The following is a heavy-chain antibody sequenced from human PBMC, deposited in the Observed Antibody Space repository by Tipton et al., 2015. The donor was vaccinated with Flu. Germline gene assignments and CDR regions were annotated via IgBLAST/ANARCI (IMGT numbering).Heavy chain of an antibody. CDR1: GSTLTGYH. D-gene: IGHD2/OR15-2a*01. CDR2: VNPNTGGT. J-gene: IGHJ4*02. Sequence: QVQLVQSGAELRKPGASVKVSCKVSGSTLTGYHMHWVRQAPGHGPEWMGWVNPNTGGTNYAQNFQGRISMTRDTSIRTVYMELNRLTSDDTAVYYCATYWNGPPHWGQGTLVTVSS. CDR3: ATYWNGPPH. V-gene: IGHV1-2*02.